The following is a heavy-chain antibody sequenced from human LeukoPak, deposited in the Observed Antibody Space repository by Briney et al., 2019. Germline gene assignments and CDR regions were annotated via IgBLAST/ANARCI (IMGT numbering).Heavy chain of an antibody. CDR3: ARDGYSSSWYVDY. J-gene: IGHJ4*02. CDR2: IKQDGSEK. V-gene: IGHV3-7*01. CDR1: GFTFSSYW. D-gene: IGHD6-13*01. Sequence: PGGSLRLSCAASGFTFSSYWMSWVRQAPGKGLEWVANIKQDGSEKYYVDSVKGRFTISRDNAKNSLYLQMNSLRAEDTAVYYCARDGYSSSWYVDYWGQGTLVTVSS.